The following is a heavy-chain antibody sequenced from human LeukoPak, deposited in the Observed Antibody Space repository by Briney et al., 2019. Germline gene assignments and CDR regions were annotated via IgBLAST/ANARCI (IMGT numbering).Heavy chain of an antibody. CDR3: ARMGYYYDSSGYWEYFQH. CDR2: ISYDGSIK. CDR1: GFTFSSYA. D-gene: IGHD3-22*01. V-gene: IGHV3-30*04. Sequence: GGSLRLSCAASGFTFSSYAMHWVRQAPGKGLEWVAAISYDGSIKYSADSVKGRFTISRDNSKNALYLQMDSLRADDTAVYYCARMGYYYDSSGYWEYFQHWGQGTLVTVSS. J-gene: IGHJ1*01.